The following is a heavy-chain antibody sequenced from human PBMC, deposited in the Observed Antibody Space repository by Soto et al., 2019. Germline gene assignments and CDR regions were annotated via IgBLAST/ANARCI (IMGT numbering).Heavy chain of an antibody. Sequence: EVQLVESGGGLVQPGGSLRLSCAASGFTLSGRSMHWVRQAPGKGLVWVSGIDNAGTDSTYADSVKGRFTSSRDNAKNMLYLQMNSLRGEDTAVYYCVRGWFGPDVWGKGTTVTVSS. CDR2: IDNAGTDS. D-gene: IGHD3-10*01. V-gene: IGHV3-74*01. J-gene: IGHJ6*04. CDR1: GFTLSGRS. CDR3: VRGWFGPDV.